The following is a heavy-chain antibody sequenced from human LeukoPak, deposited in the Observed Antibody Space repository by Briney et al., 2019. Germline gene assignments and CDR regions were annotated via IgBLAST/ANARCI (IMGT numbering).Heavy chain of an antibody. Sequence: SETLSLTCTVSGGSISSYYWSWIRQPPGKGLEWIGYIYYSGSTNYNPSLKSRVTISVDTSKNQFSLKLSSVTAADTAVYCCASCSTSCYRDYYYYYYMDVWGKGTTVTVSS. CDR1: GGSISSYY. V-gene: IGHV4-59*01. D-gene: IGHD2-2*02. CDR2: IYYSGST. CDR3: ASCSTSCYRDYYYYYYMDV. J-gene: IGHJ6*03.